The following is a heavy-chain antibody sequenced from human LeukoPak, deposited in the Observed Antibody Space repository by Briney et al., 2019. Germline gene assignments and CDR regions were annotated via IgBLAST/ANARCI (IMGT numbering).Heavy chain of an antibody. J-gene: IGHJ4*02. V-gene: IGHV4-59*08. Sequence: PSETLSLTCTVSGGSIGSYFWSWIRQPPGKGLEWIGYMSYSGSSSYSPSLKKRVTITVHTSKKQITLNPISMTAADTATYYSARHDWVRQPFDTWGQGALVTVSS. CDR2: MSYSGSS. CDR1: GGSIGSYF. D-gene: IGHD5-12*01. CDR3: ARHDWVRQPFDT.